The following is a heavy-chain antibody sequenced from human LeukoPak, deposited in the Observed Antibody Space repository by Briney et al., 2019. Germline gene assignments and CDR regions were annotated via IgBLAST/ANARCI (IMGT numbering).Heavy chain of an antibody. CDR1: GFTFDDYA. CDR2: ISWNSGSI. V-gene: IGHV3-9*01. D-gene: IGHD3-16*01. CDR3: VKDLGGVEDY. J-gene: IGHJ4*02. Sequence: GGSLRLSCAASGFTFDDYAMHWVRQAPGKGLEWVSGISWNSGSIGYADSVKGRFTISRDNAKNSLYLQMNSLRAEDTALYYCVKDLGGVEDYWGQGALVTVSS.